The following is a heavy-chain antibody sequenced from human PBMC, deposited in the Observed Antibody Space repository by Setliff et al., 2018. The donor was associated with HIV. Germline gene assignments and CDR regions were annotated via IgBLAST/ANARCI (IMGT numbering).Heavy chain of an antibody. CDR2: ISPYNGHT. CDR3: ARTDYGGNSGGNYFDY. J-gene: IGHJ4*02. V-gene: IGHV1-18*01. CDR1: GYTFTTYD. Sequence: ASVKVSCKASGYTFTTYDITWVRQAPGQGLEWLGWISPYNGHTNFAQKFQGRVTMTTDTATSTAYMEVRSLRSDDTAVYYCARTDYGGNSGGNYFDYWGQGSLVTVS. D-gene: IGHD4-17*01.